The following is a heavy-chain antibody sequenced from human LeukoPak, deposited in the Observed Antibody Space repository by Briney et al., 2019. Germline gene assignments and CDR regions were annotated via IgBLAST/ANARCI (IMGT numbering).Heavy chain of an antibody. CDR3: ARDPTYCSAGSCYSGYFDY. Sequence: GRSLRLSCAASGFTFSNYAIHWVRQAPGKGLEWVAVISYDGSNKHYADSVKGRLTISRDNSKNTLFLQMNSLRLEDTAVYYCARDPTYCSAGSCYSGYFDYWGQGTLVTVSS. CDR2: ISYDGSNK. D-gene: IGHD2-15*01. V-gene: IGHV3-30*04. J-gene: IGHJ4*02. CDR1: GFTFSNYA.